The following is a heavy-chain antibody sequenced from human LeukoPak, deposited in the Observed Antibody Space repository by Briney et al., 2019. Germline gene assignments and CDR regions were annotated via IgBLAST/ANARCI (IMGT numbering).Heavy chain of an antibody. V-gene: IGHV4-59*08. D-gene: IGHD6-13*01. CDR2: IYYSGST. J-gene: IGHJ4*02. Sequence: KPSETLSLTCTVSGGSISSYYWSWIRQPPGKGLEWIGYIYYSGSTNYNPSLKSRVTISVDTSKNQFSLKLSSVTAADTAVYYCARHGFGYSRYYFDYWGQGTLVTVSS. CDR1: GGSISSYY. CDR3: ARHGFGYSRYYFDY.